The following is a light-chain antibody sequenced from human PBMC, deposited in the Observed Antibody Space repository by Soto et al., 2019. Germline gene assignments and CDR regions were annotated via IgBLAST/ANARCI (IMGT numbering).Light chain of an antibody. J-gene: IGKJ1*01. CDR2: GAS. V-gene: IGKV3-20*01. CDR1: QSVGNDY. CDR3: QQYGSSGT. Sequence: EMVLTQSPGTLSLSPGDRATLSCRASQSVGNDYVAWVQQKSGQAPRLLIYGASSRATGIPDRFSGSGSGTDFTLTITRLEPEDFAVYYCQQYGSSGTFGQGTKVDIK.